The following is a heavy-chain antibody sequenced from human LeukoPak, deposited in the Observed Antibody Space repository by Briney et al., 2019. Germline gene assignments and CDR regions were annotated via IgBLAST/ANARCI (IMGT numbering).Heavy chain of an antibody. J-gene: IGHJ5*02. Sequence: GRSLRLSCAASGFTFSSYGMHWVRQAPGKGLEWVAVISYDGSNKYYADSVKGRSTISRDNSKNTLYLQMNSLRAEDTAVYYCAKEDDYYDSSGPGSWGQGTLVTVSS. CDR1: GFTFSSYG. CDR2: ISYDGSNK. CDR3: AKEDDYYDSSGPGS. V-gene: IGHV3-30*18. D-gene: IGHD3-22*01.